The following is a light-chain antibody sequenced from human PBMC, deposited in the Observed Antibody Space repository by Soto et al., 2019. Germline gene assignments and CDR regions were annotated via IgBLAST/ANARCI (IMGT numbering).Light chain of an antibody. V-gene: IGKV3-15*01. CDR3: QQHSKLPIT. CDR2: GIS. Sequence: EIVMTQSPGTLSLSPGETATLSCRASQRVDSNYLAWYQQKPGQAPRLLVYGISTRATDIPARFSGSGSGTEFTLTISSLQSEDFGIYYCQQHSKLPITFGQGTRLEIK. CDR1: QRVDSN. J-gene: IGKJ5*01.